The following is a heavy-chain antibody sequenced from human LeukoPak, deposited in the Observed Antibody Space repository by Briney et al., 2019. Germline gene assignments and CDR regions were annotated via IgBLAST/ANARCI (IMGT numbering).Heavy chain of an antibody. V-gene: IGHV4-34*01. CDR1: GGSFSGYY. CDR3: ATEQQLVINY. CDR2: INHSGST. J-gene: IGHJ4*02. Sequence: PSETLSLTCAVYGGSFSGYYWSWIRQPPGKGLEWIGEINHSGSTNYNPSLKSRVTISVDTSKNQFSLKLSSVTAADTAVYYCATEQQLVINYWGQGTLVTVSS. D-gene: IGHD6-13*01.